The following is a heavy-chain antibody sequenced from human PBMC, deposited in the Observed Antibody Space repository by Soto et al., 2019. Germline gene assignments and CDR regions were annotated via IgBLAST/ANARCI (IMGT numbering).Heavy chain of an antibody. D-gene: IGHD1-26*01. J-gene: IGHJ6*02. Sequence: QVQLVQSGAEVKKPGSSMKVSCKASGGTSSSYTISWVRQAPGQGLEWMGRIIPILGITDYPQKFQGRVTINADKSTSTTYMELSSLRSGDTAVYYCAREGSGSYYYGMDVWGQGPTVTVSS. V-gene: IGHV1-69*08. CDR1: GGTSSSYT. CDR2: IIPILGIT. CDR3: AREGSGSYYYGMDV.